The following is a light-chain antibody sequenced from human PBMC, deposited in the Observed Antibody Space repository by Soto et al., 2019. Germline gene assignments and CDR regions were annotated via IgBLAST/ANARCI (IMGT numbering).Light chain of an antibody. CDR2: EVT. J-gene: IGLJ1*01. Sequence: HSVLTQPASVSGSPGQSITISCTGTSSDVGGYNYVSWYQQHPGKAPKLMIYEVTNRPSGVSIRFSGSKSGNTASLTISGLQAEDEADYYCSSYAGSNTLYVFGTGTKVTVL. V-gene: IGLV2-14*01. CDR3: SSYAGSNTLYV. CDR1: SSDVGGYNY.